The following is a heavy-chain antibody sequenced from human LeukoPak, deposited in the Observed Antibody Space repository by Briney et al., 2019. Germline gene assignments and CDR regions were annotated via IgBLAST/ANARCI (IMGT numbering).Heavy chain of an antibody. CDR2: INHSGST. CDR3: ARGQYSSSPVFDF. V-gene: IGHV4-34*01. J-gene: IGHJ4*02. CDR1: GGSFSGYY. Sequence: AETLSLTCAVYGGSFSGYYWSWIRQPPGKGLEWIGEINHSGSTKYNPSLKSRVTISEDTSKHQFSLKLSSVTAADTAVYYCARGQYSSSPVFDFWGQGTLVPVSS. D-gene: IGHD6-6*01.